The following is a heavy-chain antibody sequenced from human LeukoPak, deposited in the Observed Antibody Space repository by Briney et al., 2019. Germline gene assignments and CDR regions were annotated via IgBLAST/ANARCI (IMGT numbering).Heavy chain of an antibody. CDR2: IIPIFGTA. V-gene: IGHV1-69*05. J-gene: IGHJ4*02. Sequence: SVKVSCKASGGTFTSYAISWVRQAPGQGLEWMGRIIPIFGTANYAQKFQGRVTITTDESTSTAYMELSSLRSEDTAVYYCARDWGHTPNEEYYFDYWGQGTLVTVSS. CDR3: ARDWGHTPNEEYYFDY. CDR1: GGTFTSYA. D-gene: IGHD7-27*01.